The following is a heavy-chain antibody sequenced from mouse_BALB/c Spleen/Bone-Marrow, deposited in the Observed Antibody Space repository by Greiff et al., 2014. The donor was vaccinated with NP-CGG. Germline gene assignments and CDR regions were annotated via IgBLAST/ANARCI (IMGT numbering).Heavy chain of an antibody. CDR2: IDPVNGNS. CDR3: ARSGGHYDGDWFTY. D-gene: IGHD1-2*01. J-gene: IGHJ3*01. Sequence: EVQLQQSGAELVKPGASVKLPCTVSGFNIKDTYIHWMKQRPEQGLEWIGRIDPVNGNSKFDPKFQGKATITADTSSNTAYLQPISLTSEDTAVYSCARSGGHYDGDWFTYWGQGTLVTVST. CDR1: GFNIKDTY. V-gene: IGHV14-3*02.